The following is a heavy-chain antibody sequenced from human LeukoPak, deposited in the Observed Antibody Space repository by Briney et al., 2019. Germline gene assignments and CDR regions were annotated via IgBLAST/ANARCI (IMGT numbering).Heavy chain of an antibody. CDR2: ISTYSGNI. CDR1: GYIFTTYS. CDR3: AIDRPSAIGTTARFDP. V-gene: IGHV1-18*04. D-gene: IGHD1-1*01. Sequence: GASVKVSCTASGYIFTTYSISWVRQAPGQGLEWMGWISTYSGNINYAQKFQGRVTMTTDTSTSTAYMELRSLRSDDTAMYYCAIDRPSAIGTTARFDPWGQGTLVAVSS. J-gene: IGHJ5*02.